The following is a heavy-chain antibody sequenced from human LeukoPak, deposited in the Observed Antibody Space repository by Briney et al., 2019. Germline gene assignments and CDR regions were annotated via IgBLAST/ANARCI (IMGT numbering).Heavy chain of an antibody. CDR2: IYYSGST. Sequence: SETLSLTCTVSGGSISSYYWSWIRQPPGKGLEWIGYIYYSGSTNYNPSLKSRVTISVDTSKNQFSLKLSSVTAADTAVYYCARAPRYCSGGSCYFGRHDAFDIWGQGTMVTVSS. J-gene: IGHJ3*02. CDR1: GGSISSYY. D-gene: IGHD2-15*01. CDR3: ARAPRYCSGGSCYFGRHDAFDI. V-gene: IGHV4-59*08.